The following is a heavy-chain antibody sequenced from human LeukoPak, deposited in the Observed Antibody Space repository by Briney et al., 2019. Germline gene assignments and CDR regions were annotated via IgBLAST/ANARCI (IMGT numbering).Heavy chain of an antibody. V-gene: IGHV4-34*01. D-gene: IGHD3-3*01. CDR1: GESFSGYY. CDR3: ARVGSGLNLYYFDY. Sequence: SETLSLTCAVYGESFSGYYWSWIRQPPGKGLEWIGNFYSGGSTYYNPSLKSRVAISEDTSGKQFSLRLGSVTAADTAVYFCARVGSGLNLYYFDYWGQGILVTVSS. CDR2: FYSGGST. J-gene: IGHJ4*02.